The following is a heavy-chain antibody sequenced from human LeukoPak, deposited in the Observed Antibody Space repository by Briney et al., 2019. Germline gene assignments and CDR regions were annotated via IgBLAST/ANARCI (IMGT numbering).Heavy chain of an antibody. D-gene: IGHD3-10*01. V-gene: IGHV3-7*01. CDR3: TTETKLLWFGEILKRDY. CDR1: GFTFSSYW. Sequence: GGSLRLSCAASGFTFSSYWMSWVRQAPGKGLEWVANIKQDGSEKNYVDSVKGRFTISRDNSKNTLYLQMNSLRAEDTAVYYCTTETKLLWFGEILKRDYWGQGTLVTVSS. J-gene: IGHJ4*02. CDR2: IKQDGSEK.